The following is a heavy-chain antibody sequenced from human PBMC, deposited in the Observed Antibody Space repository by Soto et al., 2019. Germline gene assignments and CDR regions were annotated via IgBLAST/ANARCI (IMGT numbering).Heavy chain of an antibody. V-gene: IGHV2-5*02. CDR3: AHRNSRMFAFDI. CDR1: GFSLTTVGMC. CDR2: IYWDDDK. D-gene: IGHD3-10*02. J-gene: IGHJ3*02. Sequence: QITLKESGPTLVKPTQTLTLTCTFSGFSLTTVGMCVGWIRQPPGKALDWLGIIYWDDDKRYSPSLNGRVTFIKDTSKNQVVLTMTNMAPVYTATYYCAHRNSRMFAFDIWGQGTLVTVSS.